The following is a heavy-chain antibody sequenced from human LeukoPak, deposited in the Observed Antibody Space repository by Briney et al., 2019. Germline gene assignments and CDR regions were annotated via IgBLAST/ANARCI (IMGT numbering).Heavy chain of an antibody. CDR1: GGSISSSNYY. J-gene: IGHJ4*02. D-gene: IGHD1-26*01. V-gene: IGHV4-39*07. Sequence: SETLSLTCTVSGGSISSSNYYWGWIRQPPGTGLEWIGSIHYSGSTYYNPSLKSRVTMSLDTSKNQFSLKLSSVTAADTAVYYCATTTIRLGYWGQGTLVTVSS. CDR3: ATTTIRLGY. CDR2: IHYSGST.